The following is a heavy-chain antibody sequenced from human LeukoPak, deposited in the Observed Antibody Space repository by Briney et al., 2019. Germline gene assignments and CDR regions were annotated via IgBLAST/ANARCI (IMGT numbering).Heavy chain of an antibody. D-gene: IGHD6-13*01. CDR3: ARRRIAAAGPDP. Sequence: PSETLSLTCAVSGGSISSGGYSWSWIRQPPGKGLEWIGEINHSGSTNYNPSLKSRVTISVDTSKNQFSLKLSSVTAADTAVYYCARRRIAAAGPDPWGQGTLVTVSS. V-gene: IGHV4-34*01. CDR2: INHSGST. J-gene: IGHJ5*02. CDR1: GGSISSGGYS.